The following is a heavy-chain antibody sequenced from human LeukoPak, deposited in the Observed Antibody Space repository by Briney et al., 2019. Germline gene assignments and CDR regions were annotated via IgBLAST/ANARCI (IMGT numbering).Heavy chain of an antibody. CDR1: GFTFSTYA. J-gene: IGHJ4*02. CDR2: ISGGGGST. CDR3: AKGGELTYCGGDCYRGFDF. Sequence: GGSLRLFCAASGFTFSTYAMSWVRQAPGEGLEWVSTISGGGGSTYYADSVKGRFIISRDNSKTTLYLQMKSMRAEATAVYYCAKGGELTYCGGDCYRGFDFWGQGTLVTVSS. V-gene: IGHV3-23*01. D-gene: IGHD2-21*02.